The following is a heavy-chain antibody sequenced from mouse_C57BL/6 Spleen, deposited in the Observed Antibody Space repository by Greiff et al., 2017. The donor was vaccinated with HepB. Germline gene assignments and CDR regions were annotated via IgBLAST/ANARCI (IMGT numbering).Heavy chain of an antibody. Sequence: EVKLVESGGGLVQPKGSLKLSCAASGFSFNTYAMNWVRQAPGKGLEWVARIRSKSNNYATYYADSVKDRFTISRDDSESMLYLQMNNLKTEDTAMYYCVRHGLRSGYFDVWGTGTTVTVSS. CDR3: VRHGLRSGYFDV. V-gene: IGHV10-1*01. CDR2: IRSKSNNYAT. CDR1: GFSFNTYA. D-gene: IGHD1-1*01. J-gene: IGHJ1*03.